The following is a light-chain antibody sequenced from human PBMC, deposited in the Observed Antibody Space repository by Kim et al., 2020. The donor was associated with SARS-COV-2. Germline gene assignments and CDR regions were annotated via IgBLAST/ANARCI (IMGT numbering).Light chain of an antibody. J-gene: IGKJ4*01. Sequence: FLAPGERATLSCRASHGVSIYFAWFQQKPGQAPRLLIYDASNRAPGIPARFSGSGSGTDFTLTISSLEPEDFAVYYCQQRRSWPLTFGGGTKLEI. CDR2: DAS. V-gene: IGKV3-11*01. CDR3: QQRRSWPLT. CDR1: HGVSIY.